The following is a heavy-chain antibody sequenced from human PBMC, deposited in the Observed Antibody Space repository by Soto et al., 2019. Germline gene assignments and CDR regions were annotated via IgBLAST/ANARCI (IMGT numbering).Heavy chain of an antibody. CDR2: IYSGGST. V-gene: IGHV3-53*04. J-gene: IGHJ4*02. CDR3: ARLYHDTYDDGSGCDFDY. CDR1: GFTVSSNY. Sequence: EVQLVESGGGLVQPGGSLRLSCAASGFTVSSNYMSWVRQAPGKGLEWVSVIYSGGSTYYADSVKARFTISRHNSKNTLYLQMNSLRAEDTAVYYCARLYHDTYDDGSGCDFDYWGQGTLVTVSS. D-gene: IGHD3-10*01.